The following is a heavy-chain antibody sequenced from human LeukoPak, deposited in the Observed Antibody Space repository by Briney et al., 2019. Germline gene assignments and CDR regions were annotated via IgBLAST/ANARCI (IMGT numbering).Heavy chain of an antibody. D-gene: IGHD3-9*01. J-gene: IGHJ3*02. CDR3: ARIGPTYYDILTGTDAFDI. CDR1: GYTFTGYY. CDR2: INPNSGGT. Sequence: ASVKVSCKASGYTFTGYYMHWVRQAPGQGLEWMGWINPNSGGTNYAQKFQGGVTMTRDTSISTAHMELSRLRSDDTAVYYCARIGPTYYDILTGTDAFDIWGQGTMVTVSS. V-gene: IGHV1-2*02.